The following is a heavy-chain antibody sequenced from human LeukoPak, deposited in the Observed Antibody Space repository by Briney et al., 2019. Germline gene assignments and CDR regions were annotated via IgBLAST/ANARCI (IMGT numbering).Heavy chain of an antibody. D-gene: IGHD6-13*01. V-gene: IGHV4-59*08. CDR3: ASLIAAAGTRYYYYYYMDV. J-gene: IGHJ6*03. CDR1: GGSISSYY. CDR2: IYYSGST. Sequence: SETLSLTCTVSGGSISSYYWSWIRQSPGKGLEWIGFIYYSGSTTYNPSLKSRVTISVDTSKNQFSLKLSSVTAADTAVYYCASLIAAAGTRYYYYYYMDVWGKGTTVTVSS.